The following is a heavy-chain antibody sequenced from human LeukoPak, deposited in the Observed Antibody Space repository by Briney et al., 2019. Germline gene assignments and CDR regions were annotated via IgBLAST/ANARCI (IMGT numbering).Heavy chain of an antibody. CDR1: GGSISSSNW. J-gene: IGHJ3*02. CDR2: IYHSGST. V-gene: IGHV4-4*02. CDR3: ARGVYGDYPDDAFDI. D-gene: IGHD4-17*01. Sequence: PSETLSLTCAVSGGSISSSNWWSWVRQPPGKGLEWTGEIYHSGSTNYNPSLKSRVTISVDKSKNQFSLKLSSVTAADTAVYYCARGVYGDYPDDAFDIWGQGTMVTVSS.